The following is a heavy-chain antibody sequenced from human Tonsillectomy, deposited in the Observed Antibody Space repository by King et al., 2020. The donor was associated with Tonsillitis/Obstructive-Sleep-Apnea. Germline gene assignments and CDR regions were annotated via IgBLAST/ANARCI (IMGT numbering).Heavy chain of an antibody. Sequence: QLVQSGAEVKKPGASLKFSCKGSGYSFTSYWIGWVRQMPGKGLEWMGIIYPGDSDTRYSPSFQGQVTISADKSISTAYLQWSSLKASDTAMYYCARPFTQGVHITTGDYWGQGTLVTVSS. CDR2: IYPGDSDT. J-gene: IGHJ4*02. D-gene: IGHD4-11*01. V-gene: IGHV5-51*01. CDR3: ARPFTQGVHITTGDY. CDR1: GYSFTSYW.